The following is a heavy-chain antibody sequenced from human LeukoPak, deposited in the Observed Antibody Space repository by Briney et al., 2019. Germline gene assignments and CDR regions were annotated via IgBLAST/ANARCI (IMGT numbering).Heavy chain of an antibody. CDR1: GFTYSSYS. CDR3: ARAGYSSSWYLY. CDR2: ISRSSTTI. J-gene: IGHJ4*02. V-gene: IGHV3-48*01. D-gene: IGHD6-13*01. Sequence: GGSLRLSCAVSGFTYSSYSMNWVRQAPGKGLEWVSDISRSSTTIYYADSVKGRFTVSRDNAKNSLYLQMNSLRAEDTAVYYCARAGYSSSWYLYWGQGTLVTVSS.